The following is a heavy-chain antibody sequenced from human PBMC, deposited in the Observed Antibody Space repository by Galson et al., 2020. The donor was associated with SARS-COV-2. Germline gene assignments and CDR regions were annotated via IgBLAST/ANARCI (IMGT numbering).Heavy chain of an antibody. CDR2: IRTDGGNT. V-gene: IGHV3-64D*06. Sequence: GGSLTLSSSASGFTFSNYPMHWVRQAPEKGLEYVAAIRTDGGNTYYADSVKGRFIISRDNSKNTLYLQMSSLRSEDTAVYYCAGSAPPLRPSIGWDAWIDAWGQGTLVSVSA. J-gene: IGHJ5*02. CDR1: GFTFSNYP. CDR3: AGSAPPLRPSIGWDAWIDA. D-gene: IGHD6-19*01.